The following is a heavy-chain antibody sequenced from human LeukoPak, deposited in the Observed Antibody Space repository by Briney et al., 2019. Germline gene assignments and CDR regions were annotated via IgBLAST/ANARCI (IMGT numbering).Heavy chain of an antibody. CDR1: GFTFTSSA. D-gene: IGHD2-21*02. J-gene: IGHJ4*02. V-gene: IGHV1-58*02. Sequence: ASVKVSCKASGFTFTSSAMQWVRQARGQRLEWIGWIVVGSGNTNYAQKFQERVTITRDMSTSTAYMELSSLRSEDTAVYYCAATSYCGGDCYSLLDYRGQGTLVTVSS. CDR2: IVVGSGNT. CDR3: AATSYCGGDCYSLLDY.